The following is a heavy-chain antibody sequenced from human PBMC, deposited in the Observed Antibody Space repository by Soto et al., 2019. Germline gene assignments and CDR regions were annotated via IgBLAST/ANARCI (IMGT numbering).Heavy chain of an antibody. J-gene: IGHJ6*02. Sequence: PSETLSLTCAVSGGSISSSNWWSWVRQPPGKGLEWIGEIYHSGSTNYNPSLKSRVTISVEKSKKQFSLKLSSVTAADTAVYYCARTQGTSDYYYGMDVWGQGTTVTVSS. V-gene: IGHV4-4*02. D-gene: IGHD2-2*01. CDR3: ARTQGTSDYYYGMDV. CDR2: IYHSGST. CDR1: GGSISSSNW.